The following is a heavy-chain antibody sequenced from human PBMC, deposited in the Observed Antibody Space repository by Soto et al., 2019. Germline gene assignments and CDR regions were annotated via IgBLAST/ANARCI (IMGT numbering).Heavy chain of an antibody. CDR2: IIPIFGTA. J-gene: IGHJ6*02. Sequence: ASVKVSCKASGYTFTSYAMHWVRQAPGQRLEWMGGIIPIFGTANYAQKFQGRVTITADESTSTAYMELSSLRSEDTAVYYCARAGTEWELFRNFYGMDVWGQGTTVTVSS. CDR1: GYTFTSYA. V-gene: IGHV1-69*13. CDR3: ARAGTEWELFRNFYGMDV. D-gene: IGHD1-26*01.